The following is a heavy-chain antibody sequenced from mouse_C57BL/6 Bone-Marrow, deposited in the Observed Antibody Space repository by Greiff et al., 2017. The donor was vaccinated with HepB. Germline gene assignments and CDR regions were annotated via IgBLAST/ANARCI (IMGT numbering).Heavy chain of an antibody. Sequence: QVQLKQPGAELVMPGASVKLSCKASGYTFTSYWMHWVKQRPGQGLEWIGEIDPSDSYTNYNQKFKGKSTLTVDKSSSTAYMQLSSLTSEDSAVYYGARSGRDYDSWFACWGNGTLVTVAA. CDR3: ARSGRDYDSWFAC. J-gene: IGHJ3*01. CDR2: IDPSDSYT. D-gene: IGHD2-4*01. CDR1: GYTFTSYW. V-gene: IGHV1-69*01.